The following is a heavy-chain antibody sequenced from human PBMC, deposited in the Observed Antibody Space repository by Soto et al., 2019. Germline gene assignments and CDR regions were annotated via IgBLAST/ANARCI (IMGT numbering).Heavy chain of an antibody. J-gene: IGHJ4*02. V-gene: IGHV3-48*02. CDR1: GFTFSSYS. Sequence: EVHLVESGGGLVQPGGSLRLSCAASGFTFSSYSLNWVRQAPGKGLEWVSYITSGGTTVYYADSVRGRFTISRDNAKNSLYLQMNSLRDDDTAVYYCARGSSNWAYYFDFWGQGTLVTVSS. D-gene: IGHD6-13*01. CDR3: ARGSSNWAYYFDF. CDR2: ITSGGTTV.